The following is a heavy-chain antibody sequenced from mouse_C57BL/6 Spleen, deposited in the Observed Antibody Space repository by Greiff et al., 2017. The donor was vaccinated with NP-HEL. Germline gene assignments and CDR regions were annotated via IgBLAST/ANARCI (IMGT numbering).Heavy chain of an antibody. CDR1: GYTFTDYN. Sequence: DVQLQESGPELVKPGASVKMSCKASGYTFTDYNMHWVKQSHGKSLEWIGYINPNNGGTSYNQKFKGKATLTVNKSSSTAYMELRSLTSEDSAVYYCANSNYDYAMDYWGQGTSVTVSS. J-gene: IGHJ4*01. CDR2: INPNNGGT. CDR3: ANSNYDYAMDY. D-gene: IGHD2-5*01. V-gene: IGHV1-22*01.